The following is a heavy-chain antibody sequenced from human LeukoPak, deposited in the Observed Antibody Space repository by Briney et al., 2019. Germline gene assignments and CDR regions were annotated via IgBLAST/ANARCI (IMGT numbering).Heavy chain of an antibody. CDR2: INPNSGGT. Sequence: ASVKVSCKASGYTFTAYCMHWVRQAPGQGLEWMGRINPNSGGTNYALNFQGRVTMTRETSISTAYMELSRLRSDDTAVYYCARKYYCDSSGYYYDDAFDIWGQGTMVTVSS. J-gene: IGHJ3*02. CDR1: GYTFTAYC. D-gene: IGHD3-22*01. V-gene: IGHV1-2*06. CDR3: ARKYYCDSSGYYYDDAFDI.